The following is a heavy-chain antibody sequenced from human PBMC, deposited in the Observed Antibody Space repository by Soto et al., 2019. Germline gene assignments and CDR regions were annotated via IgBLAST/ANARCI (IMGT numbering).Heavy chain of an antibody. CDR1: GYTFTSSA. Sequence: ASVKVSCKASGYTFTSSAMHSVRKAPVQRLEWMGWINAGNSDTEYSQKFQGRVTITSDTSTSTAYMELSSLRSEDTSVHFSARDFSMVVVAPGYWDQGTLVTVSS. J-gene: IGHJ4*02. V-gene: IGHV1-3*01. CDR2: INAGNSDT. D-gene: IGHD3-22*01. CDR3: ARDFSMVVVAPGY.